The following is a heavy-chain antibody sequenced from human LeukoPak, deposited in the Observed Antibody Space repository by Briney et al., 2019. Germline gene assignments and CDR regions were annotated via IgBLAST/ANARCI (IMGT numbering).Heavy chain of an antibody. CDR3: ARSNYYDSSGYYRPFAD. D-gene: IGHD3-22*01. J-gene: IGHJ4*02. CDR1: GYTFTGYY. Sequence: ASVKVSCKASGYTFTGYYMHWVRQAPGQGLEWMGRINPNSGGTNYAQKFQGRVTITTDESTSTAYMELSSLRSEDTAVYYCARSNYYDSSGYYRPFADWGQGTMVTVSS. V-gene: IGHV1-2*06. CDR2: INPNSGGT.